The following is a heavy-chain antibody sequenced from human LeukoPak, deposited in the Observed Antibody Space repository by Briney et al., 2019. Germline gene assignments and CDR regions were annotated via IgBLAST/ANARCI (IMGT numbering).Heavy chain of an antibody. Sequence: GASVKVSCKASVYTFTGYYMHWVRQAPGLGLEWMGWINPNSGGTNYAQRFQGRVTMTRDTSISTAYMELSRLRSDDTAVYYCATPTVGTSRFDGFDIWGQGTMVTVST. V-gene: IGHV1-2*02. CDR3: ATPTVGTSRFDGFDI. J-gene: IGHJ3*02. CDR2: INPNSGGT. CDR1: VYTFTGYY. D-gene: IGHD4-23*01.